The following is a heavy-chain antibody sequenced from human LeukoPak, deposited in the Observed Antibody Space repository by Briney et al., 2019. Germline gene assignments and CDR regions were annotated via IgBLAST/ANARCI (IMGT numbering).Heavy chain of an antibody. D-gene: IGHD3-22*01. CDR1: GFTFSGYP. Sequence: PGKSLRLSCAASGFTFSGYPIHWVRQAPGKGLEWVAVISYDGSNKYYADSVKGRFTISRDNSKNTLYLQMNSLRAEDTAVYYCASSSRGYSDYWGQGTLVTVSS. V-gene: IGHV3-30*14. J-gene: IGHJ4*02. CDR2: ISYDGSNK. CDR3: ASSSRGYSDY.